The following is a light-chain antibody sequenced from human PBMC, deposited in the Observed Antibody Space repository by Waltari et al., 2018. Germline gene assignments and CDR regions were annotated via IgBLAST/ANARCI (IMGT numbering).Light chain of an antibody. J-gene: IGLJ3*02. V-gene: IGLV3-25*03. CDR3: QSADSSGTLWV. CDR1: ALPKQY. CDR2: KDS. Sequence: SYELTQPPSVSVSPGQTARITCSGDALPKQYAYWYQQKPGQAPVLVIYKDSERPSGIPGRFSGSRSGTPVTLTISDVQAEDEADYYCQSADSSGTLWVFGGGTKLTVL.